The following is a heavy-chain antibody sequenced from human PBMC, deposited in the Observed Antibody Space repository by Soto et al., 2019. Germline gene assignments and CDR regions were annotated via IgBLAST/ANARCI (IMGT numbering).Heavy chain of an antibody. CDR1: GGSISSGSHY. J-gene: IGHJ6*02. V-gene: IGHV4-61*01. Sequence: SETLSLTCLVSGGSISSGSHYWNWIRQTPGRGPEWMGYIYYNGNTNYNPSIKSRLTISVDTSKNQFSLKLTSVTAADTAVYYCARYSGSGYARIMDVCDPGTTLTVS. CDR3: ARYSGSGYARIMDV. CDR2: IYYNGNT. D-gene: IGHD5-12*01.